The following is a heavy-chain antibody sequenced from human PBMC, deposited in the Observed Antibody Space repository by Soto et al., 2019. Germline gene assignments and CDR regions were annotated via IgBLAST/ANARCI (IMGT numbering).Heavy chain of an antibody. CDR3: ARKDKSGYFNWFDP. D-gene: IGHD3-22*01. CDR1: GYKFTSSW. J-gene: IGHJ5*02. Sequence: EPLQITCRTSGYKFTSSWIAGVRQMPGKGLEWMGIIFPSDSDTRYSPSFQGQVTISADRSTSTVFLQWASLKASDTAVYFCARKDKSGYFNWFDPWGQGTLVTVSS. V-gene: IGHV5-51*01. CDR2: IFPSDSDT.